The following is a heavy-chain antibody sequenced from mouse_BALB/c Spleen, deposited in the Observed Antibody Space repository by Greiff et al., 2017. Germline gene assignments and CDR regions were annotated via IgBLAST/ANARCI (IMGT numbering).Heavy chain of an antibody. J-gene: IGHJ4*01. V-gene: IGHV1-39*01. D-gene: IGHD2-10*02. CDR1: GYSFTGYN. CDR3: ARGTWYGNLRAMDY. Sequence: EVKLQESGPELEKPGASVKISCKASGYSFTGYNMNWVKQSNGKSLEWIGNIDPYYGGTSYNQKFKGKATLTVDKSSSTAYMQLKSLTSEDSAVYYCARGTWYGNLRAMDYWGQGTSVTVSS. CDR2: IDPYYGGT.